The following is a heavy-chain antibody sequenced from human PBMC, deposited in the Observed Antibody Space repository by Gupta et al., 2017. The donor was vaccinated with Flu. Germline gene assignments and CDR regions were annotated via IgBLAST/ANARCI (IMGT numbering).Heavy chain of an antibody. J-gene: IGHJ6*02. D-gene: IGHD1-14*01. V-gene: IGHV3-48*02. CDR2: ISSSSSTI. CDR3: ARFAGGDPLYYYYGMDV. Sequence: EVQLVESGGGLVQPGGSLRLSCPASGFTFSSYSMNWVRQAPGKGLEWVSYISSSSSTIYYADSVKGRFTISRDNAKNSLYLQMNSLRDEDTAVYYCARFAGGDPLYYYYGMDVWGQGTTVTVSS. CDR1: GFTFSSYS.